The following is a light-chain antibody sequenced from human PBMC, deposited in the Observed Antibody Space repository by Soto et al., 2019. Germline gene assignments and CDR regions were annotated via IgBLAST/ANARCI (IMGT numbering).Light chain of an antibody. J-gene: IGKJ4*01. CDR2: DAS. V-gene: IGKV1-33*01. CDR1: QDISNY. Sequence: DIQMTQSPSSLSASVGDRVTITCQASQDISNYSNWYQQKPGKAPKLLIYDASNLETGVPSRFSGSGSGTHFTFTISSLQPEDIATYYCQQYDNFPLIFGGGTKVQIK. CDR3: QQYDNFPLI.